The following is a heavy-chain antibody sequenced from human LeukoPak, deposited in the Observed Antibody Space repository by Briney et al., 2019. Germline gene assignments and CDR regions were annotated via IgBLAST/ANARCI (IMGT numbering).Heavy chain of an antibody. CDR2: IYSGGST. Sequence: GGSLRLSCAASGFTVSSNYMSWVRQAPGKGLEWVSVIYSGGSTYYADSVKGRFTISRDNSKNTLYLQMNSLRAEDTAVYYCARSVVPAARGYFDLWGRGTLVTVSS. CDR3: ARSVVPAARGYFDL. V-gene: IGHV3-53*01. D-gene: IGHD2-2*01. CDR1: GFTVSSNY. J-gene: IGHJ2*01.